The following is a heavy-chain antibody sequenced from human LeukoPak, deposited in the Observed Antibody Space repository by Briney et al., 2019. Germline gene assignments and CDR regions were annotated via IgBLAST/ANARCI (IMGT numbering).Heavy chain of an antibody. Sequence: PSETLSLTCTVSGGSISSYYWSWIRQPPGKGLEWIGYIYTSGSTNYNPSLKSRVTISVDTSKNQFSLKLSSVTAADTAVYYCARRSGYYDFWSGYPYDAFDIWGQGTMVTVSS. CDR1: GGSISSYY. CDR2: IYTSGST. V-gene: IGHV4-4*09. CDR3: ARRSGYYDFWSGYPYDAFDI. J-gene: IGHJ3*02. D-gene: IGHD3-3*01.